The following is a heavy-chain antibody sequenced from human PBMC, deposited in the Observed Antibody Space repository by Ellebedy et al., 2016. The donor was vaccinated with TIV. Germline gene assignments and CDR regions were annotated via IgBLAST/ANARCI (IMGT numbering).Heavy chain of an antibody. CDR2: ISSDGNDK. D-gene: IGHD2-2*02. Sequence: GESLKISCEASRFTFSNYGMHWVRQAPGKGLEWVAIISSDGNDKYYADSVKGRFTISRDNSKDTVYLQMNSLRAEDTAVYYCASRYTTWSGRECWGQGTLVTVSS. CDR3: ASRYTTWSGREC. V-gene: IGHV3-30*19. CDR1: RFTFSNYG. J-gene: IGHJ4*02.